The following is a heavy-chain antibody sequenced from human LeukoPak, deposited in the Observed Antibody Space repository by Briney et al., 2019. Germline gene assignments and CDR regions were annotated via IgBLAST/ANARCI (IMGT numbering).Heavy chain of an antibody. CDR2: IYYSGST. V-gene: IGHV4-30-4*08. CDR3: ASPAMVRGVTPPFDY. D-gene: IGHD3-10*01. J-gene: IGHJ4*02. Sequence: SETLSLTCTVSGGSISSGDYYWSWIRQPPGKGLEWIGYIYYSGSTYYNPSLKSRVTISVDTSKNQFPLKLSSVTAADTAVYYCASPAMVRGVTPPFDYWGQGTLVTVSS. CDR1: GGSISSGDYY.